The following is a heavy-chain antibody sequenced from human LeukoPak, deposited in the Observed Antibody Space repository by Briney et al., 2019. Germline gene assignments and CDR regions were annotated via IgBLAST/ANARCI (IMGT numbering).Heavy chain of an antibody. CDR1: GGSISSSSYY. V-gene: IGHV4-39*01. Sequence: SETLSLTCTVSGGSISSSSYYWGWIRQPPGKGLEWIGSIYYSGSTYYNPSLKSRVTISVDTSKNQFSLKLSSVTAADTAVYYCARGRRYSYGYGGGVGDYWGQGTPVTVSS. D-gene: IGHD5-18*01. CDR3: ARGRRYSYGYGGGVGDY. J-gene: IGHJ4*02. CDR2: IYYSGST.